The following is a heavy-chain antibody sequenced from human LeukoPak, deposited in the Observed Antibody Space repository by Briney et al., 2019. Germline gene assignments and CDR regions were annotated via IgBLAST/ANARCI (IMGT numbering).Heavy chain of an antibody. J-gene: IGHJ5*02. CDR2: ISYSGST. CDR3: TRGHDGVVGWFAP. Sequence: ASETLSLTCSVSGGTINNFYWIWIRQPPGKGLEWIGHISYSGSTNYNPSLKSRVTMSVDTSKNQFSLKVTFATAADTAVYFCTRGHDGVVGWFAPWGRGTLVTVSS. V-gene: IGHV4-59*01. CDR1: GGTINNFY. D-gene: IGHD4-17*01.